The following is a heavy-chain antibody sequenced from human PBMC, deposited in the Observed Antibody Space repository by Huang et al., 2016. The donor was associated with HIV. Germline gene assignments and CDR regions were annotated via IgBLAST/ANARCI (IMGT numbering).Heavy chain of an antibody. CDR1: GYTFTDSN. J-gene: IGHJ4*02. Sequence: QVQLVQSGAEVKNPGASVRVSCKASGYTFTDSNIHWVRQAPGQGLEWMGCINPKRGGTSYAQRLQGRVTMTRDTTISTVHMDLRRIQSDDTAVYFCARDWSFGSSTSPADWGQGTLVTVSS. D-gene: IGHD6-6*01. CDR2: INPKRGGT. V-gene: IGHV1-2*02. CDR3: ARDWSFGSSTSPAD.